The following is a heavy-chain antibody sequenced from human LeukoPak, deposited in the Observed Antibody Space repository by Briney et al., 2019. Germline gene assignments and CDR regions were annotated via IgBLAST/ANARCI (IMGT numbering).Heavy chain of an antibody. CDR1: GGSISNSSYY. V-gene: IGHV4-39*01. J-gene: IGHJ4*02. Sequence: SETLSLTCTVSGGSISNSSYYWGWIRQPPGKGLEWIGSIYYSGSTYYNPSLKSRVTISVDTSKNQFSLKLSSVTAADTAVYYCARSDSSGYYFDYWGRGTLVTVSS. CDR3: ARSDSSGYYFDY. CDR2: IYYSGST. D-gene: IGHD3-22*01.